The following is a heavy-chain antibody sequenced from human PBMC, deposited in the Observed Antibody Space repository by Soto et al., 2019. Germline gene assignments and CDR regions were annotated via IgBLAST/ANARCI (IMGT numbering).Heavy chain of an antibody. V-gene: IGHV3-30*18. D-gene: IGHD6-6*01. CDR2: ISYDGSNK. J-gene: IGHJ5*02. CDR3: AKDSGSSSRWFDP. CDR1: GFTFSSYG. Sequence: PGGSLRLSCAASGFTFSSYGMHWVRQAPGKGLEWVAVISYDGSNKYYADSVKGRFTISRDNSKNTLYLQMNSLRAEDTAVYYCAKDSGSSSRWFDPWGQGTLVTAPQ.